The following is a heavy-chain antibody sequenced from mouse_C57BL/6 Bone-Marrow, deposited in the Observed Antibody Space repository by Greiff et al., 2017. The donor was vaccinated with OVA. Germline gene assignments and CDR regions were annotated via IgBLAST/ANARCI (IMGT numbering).Heavy chain of an antibody. V-gene: IGHV14-4*01. CDR2: IDPENGDT. CDR3: TTGLKALYYFDY. D-gene: IGHD6-1*01. CDR1: GFNIKDDY. Sequence: EVQLQQSGAELVRPGASVKLSCTASGFNIKDDYMHWVKQRPEQGLEWIGWIDPENGDTEYASKFQGKATITADTSSNTAYLQLSSLTSEDTAVYYCTTGLKALYYFDYWGQGTTLTVSS. J-gene: IGHJ2*01.